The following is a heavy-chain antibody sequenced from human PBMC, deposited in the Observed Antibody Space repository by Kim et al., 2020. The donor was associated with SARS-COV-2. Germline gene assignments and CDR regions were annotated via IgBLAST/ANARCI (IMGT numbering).Heavy chain of an antibody. J-gene: IGHJ4*02. CDR1: GGTFSNYA. Sequence: SVKVSCKASGGTFSNYAISWVRQAPGQGLEWMGGIIPIFGTANYAQKFQGRVTITADESTSTAYMELSSLRSEDTAVYYCAREAPTYDYVWGSYRAWFGYWGQGTLVTVSS. D-gene: IGHD3-16*02. CDR2: IIPIFGTA. CDR3: AREAPTYDYVWGSYRAWFGY. V-gene: IGHV1-69*13.